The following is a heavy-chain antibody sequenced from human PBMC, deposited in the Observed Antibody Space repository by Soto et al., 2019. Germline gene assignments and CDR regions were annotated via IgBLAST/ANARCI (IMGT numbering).Heavy chain of an antibody. J-gene: IGHJ4*02. CDR1: GFTVNSSC. Sequence: GGSLRLSCAASGFTVNSSCMTWVRQAPGKGLEWVSLIYITDTTFYADSVKGRFTISRDSSNNTLYLQMNTLRVEDTAVYYCATRIAASGLYYFDYWGQGTLATVSS. CDR3: ATRIAASGLYYFDY. D-gene: IGHD6-13*01. CDR2: IYITDTT. V-gene: IGHV3-53*01.